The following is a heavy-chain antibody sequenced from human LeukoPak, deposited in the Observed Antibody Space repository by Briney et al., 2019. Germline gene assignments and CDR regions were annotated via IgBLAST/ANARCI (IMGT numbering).Heavy chain of an antibody. Sequence: SETLSLTCAVYGGSFSGYYWSWIRQPPGKGLEWIGEINHSGSTNYNPSLKSRVTISVDTSKNQFSLKLSSVTAADTAVYYCARDQYNDFWSVGGAFDIWGQGTMVTVSS. CDR3: ARDQYNDFWSVGGAFDI. J-gene: IGHJ3*02. D-gene: IGHD3-3*01. CDR1: GGSFSGYY. V-gene: IGHV4-34*01. CDR2: INHSGST.